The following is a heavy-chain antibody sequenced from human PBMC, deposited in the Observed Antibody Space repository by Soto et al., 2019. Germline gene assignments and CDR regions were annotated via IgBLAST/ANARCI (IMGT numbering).Heavy chain of an antibody. Sequence: EVQLWESGGGLVQPGGSLRLSCAVSGFTFSSHVMSWVRQAPGKGLEWVSAISGTGGTYYAGSVKGRFATSRDNSKNALYLQMNNLRDEDTAVYYCAKDRRGAYCSGGICYSPDYWGQGTLVIVSS. CDR2: ISGTGGT. J-gene: IGHJ4*02. CDR1: GFTFSSHV. D-gene: IGHD2-15*01. V-gene: IGHV3-23*01. CDR3: AKDRRGAYCSGGICYSPDY.